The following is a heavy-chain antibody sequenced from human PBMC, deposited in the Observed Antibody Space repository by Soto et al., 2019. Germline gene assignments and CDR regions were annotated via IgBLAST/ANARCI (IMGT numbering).Heavy chain of an antibody. V-gene: IGHV4-30-4*01. J-gene: IGHJ4*02. CDR2: IYYSGST. D-gene: IGHD3-3*01. Sequence: QVQLQESGPGLVKPSQTLSLTCTVSGGSISSGDYYWSWIRQPPGKGLEWIGYIYYSGSTYCNPSLKSRVTISVDTSKNQFSLKLSSVTAADTAVYYCASTVFGVVLAIDYWGQGTLVTVSS. CDR1: GGSISSGDYY. CDR3: ASTVFGVVLAIDY.